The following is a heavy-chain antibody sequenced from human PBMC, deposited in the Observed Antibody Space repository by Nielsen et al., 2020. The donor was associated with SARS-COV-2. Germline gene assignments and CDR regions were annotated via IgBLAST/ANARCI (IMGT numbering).Heavy chain of an antibody. CDR1: GFTFNTYK. J-gene: IGHJ4*02. D-gene: IGHD6-19*01. Sequence: GGSLRLSCAASGFTFNTYKLNWVRQAPGKGLEWVSYISSSGSIIHYADSVKGRFTISRDNAKNSLYLQMNSLRAEDTAVYYCARDTRTGWSLDYWGQGTLVTVSS. V-gene: IGHV3-48*03. CDR2: ISSSGSII. CDR3: ARDTRTGWSLDY.